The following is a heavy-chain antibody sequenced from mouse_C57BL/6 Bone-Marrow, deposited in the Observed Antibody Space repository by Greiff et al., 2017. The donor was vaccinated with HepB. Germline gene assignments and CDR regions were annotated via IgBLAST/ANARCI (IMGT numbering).Heavy chain of an antibody. CDR2: IDPENGDT. J-gene: IGHJ3*01. D-gene: IGHD4-1*01. CDR3: TLGRFAY. Sequence: EVQLQESGAELVRPGASVKLSCTASGFNIKDDYMHWVKQRPEQGLEWIGWIDPENGDTEYASKFQGKATITADTSSNTSYLQLSSLTSEDTAVYYCTLGRFAYWGQGTLVTVSA. CDR1: GFNIKDDY. V-gene: IGHV14-4*01.